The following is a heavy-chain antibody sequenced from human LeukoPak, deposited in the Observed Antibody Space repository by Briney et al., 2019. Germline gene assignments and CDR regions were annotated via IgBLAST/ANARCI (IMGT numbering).Heavy chain of an antibody. J-gene: IGHJ4*02. D-gene: IGHD5-24*01. CDR3: ARDRRWLQLYDY. Sequence: ASVKVSCKASGYTFTGYYMHWVRQAPGRGLEWMGRINPNGGGTNYAQKFRGRVTMTRDTSISTAYMELSRLRSDDTAVYYCARDRRWLQLYDYWGQGTLVTVSS. CDR2: INPNGGGT. V-gene: IGHV1-2*06. CDR1: GYTFTGYY.